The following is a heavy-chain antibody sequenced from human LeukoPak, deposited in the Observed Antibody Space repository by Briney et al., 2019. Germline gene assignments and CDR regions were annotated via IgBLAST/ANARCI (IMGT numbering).Heavy chain of an antibody. D-gene: IGHD3-3*01. Sequence: SQTPSLTCTVSGGSISSGSYYGSWIRQPAGKGLEWIGRIYTSGSTNYNPSLKSRVTISVDTSKNQFSLKLSSVTAADTAVYYCARQRAALRFLEWLGLAFDIWGQGTMVTVSS. CDR3: ARQRAALRFLEWLGLAFDI. CDR1: GGSISSGSYY. J-gene: IGHJ3*02. V-gene: IGHV4-61*02. CDR2: IYTSGST.